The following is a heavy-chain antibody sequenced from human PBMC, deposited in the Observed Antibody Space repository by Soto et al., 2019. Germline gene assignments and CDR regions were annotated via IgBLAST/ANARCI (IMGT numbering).Heavy chain of an antibody. Sequence: NPWWSLRLSCAASGFTLSDHDMSWIRQAPGKGLEWIGYSSNSGSFTRYADSVKGRFSISRDNAKSSLYLQISSLRGDDTATYYCVKSGDNYNLLDYWGQGTPVTVSS. CDR1: GFTLSDHD. V-gene: IGHV3-11*06. CDR2: SSNSGSFT. CDR3: VKSGDNYNLLDY. D-gene: IGHD1-1*01. J-gene: IGHJ4*02.